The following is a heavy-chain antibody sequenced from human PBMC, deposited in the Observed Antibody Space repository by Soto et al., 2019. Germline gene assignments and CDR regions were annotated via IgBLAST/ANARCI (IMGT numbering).Heavy chain of an antibody. Sequence: GGSVKVCCKASGGTFSSYAISLVRQAPGQGLEWMGGIIPIFGTANYAQKFHGRVTITADESTRTAYMELSSLRSEDTALYYCARDRDSQFDYWGQGTLVTVSS. D-gene: IGHD2-21*02. V-gene: IGHV1-69*13. CDR1: GGTFSSYA. CDR3: ARDRDSQFDY. J-gene: IGHJ4*02. CDR2: IIPIFGTA.